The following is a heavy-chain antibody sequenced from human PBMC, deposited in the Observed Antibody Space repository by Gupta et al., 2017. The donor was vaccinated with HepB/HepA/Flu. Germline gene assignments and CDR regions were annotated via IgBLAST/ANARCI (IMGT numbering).Heavy chain of an antibody. V-gene: IGHV1-18*01. J-gene: IGHJ6*03. D-gene: IGHD2-2*01. CDR2: ISAYNGRT. CDR3: GRWGPMYYYMDV. CDR1: GYTFTSYG. Sequence: QVQLVQSGGELKNPGASVKLSCKASGYTFTSYGFTWVRQAPGQGLEWIGWISAYNGRTDYAQKFQGRFTMTTETSTSTAYMELRSLRYDDTAVYYCGRWGPMYYYMDVWAKGTTVSVSS.